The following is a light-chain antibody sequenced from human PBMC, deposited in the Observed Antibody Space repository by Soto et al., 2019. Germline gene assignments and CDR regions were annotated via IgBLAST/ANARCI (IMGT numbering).Light chain of an antibody. J-gene: IGKJ1*01. Sequence: DIQMTQSPSTLSASVGDRVTITCRASQTIIRWLAWYQQKPGKAPKLLIFDASILESGVPSRFSGSGSSTEFTLTISSLQPDDFATYYCQQYNSYWTFGQGTKVEIQ. CDR1: QTIIRW. CDR3: QQYNSYWT. CDR2: DAS. V-gene: IGKV1-5*01.